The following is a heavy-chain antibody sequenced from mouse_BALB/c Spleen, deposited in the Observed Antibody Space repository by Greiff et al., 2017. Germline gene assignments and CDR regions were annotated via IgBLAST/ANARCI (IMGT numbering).Heavy chain of an antibody. CDR3: ARWDYGPCDY. V-gene: IGHV5-17*02. CDR1: GFTFSSFG. J-gene: IGHJ2*01. D-gene: IGHD1-2*01. CDR2: ISSGSSTI. Sequence: EVQRVESGGGLVQPGGSRKLSCAASGFTFSSFGMHWVRQAPEKGLEWVAYISSGSSTIYYADTVKGRFTISRDNPKNTLFLQMTSLRSEDTAMYYCARWDYGPCDYWGQGTTLTVSS.